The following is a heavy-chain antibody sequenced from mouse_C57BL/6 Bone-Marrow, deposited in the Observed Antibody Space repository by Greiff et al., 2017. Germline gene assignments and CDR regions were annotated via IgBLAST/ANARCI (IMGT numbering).Heavy chain of an antibody. Sequence: VQLQQSGAELVRPGASVKLSCTASGFNIKDDYMHWVKQRPEQGLEWIGWIDPENGDTEYASKFQGKATITADTSSNTAYLQLSSLTSEDTAVYYCTLYCGNSDARDYWGQGTSVTVSA. J-gene: IGHJ4*01. D-gene: IGHD2-1*01. CDR3: TLYCGNSDARDY. CDR1: GFNIKDDY. CDR2: IDPENGDT. V-gene: IGHV14-4*01.